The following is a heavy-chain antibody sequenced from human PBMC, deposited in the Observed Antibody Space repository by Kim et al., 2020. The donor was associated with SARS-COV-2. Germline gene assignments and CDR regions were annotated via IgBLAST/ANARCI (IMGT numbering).Heavy chain of an antibody. Sequence: SPKSRVTISVDTSKNQFSLRLSSVTAAATAVYYCARVGYSSGWYEGSFDYWGQGTLVTVSS. CDR3: ARVGYSSGWYEGSFDY. D-gene: IGHD6-19*01. V-gene: IGHV4-39*07. J-gene: IGHJ4*02.